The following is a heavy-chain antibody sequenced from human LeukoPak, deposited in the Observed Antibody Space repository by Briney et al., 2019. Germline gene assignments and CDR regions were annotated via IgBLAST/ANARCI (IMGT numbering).Heavy chain of an antibody. D-gene: IGHD6-13*01. CDR3: ARQSSSWYYGWFDP. CDR2: IRYDGSNK. J-gene: IGHJ5*02. CDR1: GFTFSSYG. Sequence: PGGSLRLSCAASGFTFSSYGMHWVRQAPGKGLEWVAYIRYDGSNKYYADSVKGRFTISRDISKNTLYLQMNSLRAEDTAVYYCARQSSSWYYGWFDPWGQGTLVTVSS. V-gene: IGHV3-30*02.